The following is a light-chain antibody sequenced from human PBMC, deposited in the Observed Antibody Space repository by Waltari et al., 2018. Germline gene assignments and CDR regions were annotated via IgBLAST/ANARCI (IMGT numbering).Light chain of an antibody. J-gene: IGKJ1*01. CDR3: QHYNTVPDG. CDR2: ATS. V-gene: IGKV1-NL1*01. CDR1: QGVGNS. Sequence: DIQVTQSPSSLSASVGNRVNITCRASQGVGNSVAWYQQKPGKAPKLLVYATSRLKSGVPSRFTGSGSGTDYTLNINSLQPEDFATYYCQHYNTVPDGFGPGSKVEFK.